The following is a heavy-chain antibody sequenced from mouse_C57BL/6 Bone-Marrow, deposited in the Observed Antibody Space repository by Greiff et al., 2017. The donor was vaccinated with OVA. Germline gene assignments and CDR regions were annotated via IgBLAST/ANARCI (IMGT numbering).Heavy chain of an antibody. Sequence: EVQVVESGGGLVQPGGSLKLSCAASGFTFSDYYMYWVRQTPEKRLEWVAYISNGGGSTYYPDTVKGRFTISRDNAKNTLYLQMSRLKSEDTAMYYCARRSNWTWFAYWGQGTLVTVSA. CDR1: GFTFSDYY. J-gene: IGHJ3*01. CDR2: ISNGGGST. D-gene: IGHD4-1*01. V-gene: IGHV5-12*01. CDR3: ARRSNWTWFAY.